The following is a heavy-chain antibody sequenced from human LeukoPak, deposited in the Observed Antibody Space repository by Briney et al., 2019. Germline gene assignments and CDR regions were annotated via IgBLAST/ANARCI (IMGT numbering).Heavy chain of an antibody. CDR1: GFTFSSYA. CDR2: ISGSGGST. Sequence: PGGSLRLSCAASGFTFSSYAMRWVRQAPGKGLEWVSSISGSGGSTYYADSVKGRFTISRDNSKNTLYLQMNSLRAEDTAVYYCAKQPGSVVDSSGSLSRHWGQGTLVSVSS. D-gene: IGHD3-22*01. J-gene: IGHJ4*02. CDR3: AKQPGSVVDSSGSLSRH. V-gene: IGHV3-23*01.